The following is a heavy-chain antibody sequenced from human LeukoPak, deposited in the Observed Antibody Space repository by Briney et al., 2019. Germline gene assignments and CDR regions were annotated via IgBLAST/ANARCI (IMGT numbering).Heavy chain of an antibody. CDR2: ISWNSGSI. CDR3: AKEYSSGWYG. D-gene: IGHD6-19*01. Sequence: GGSLRLSCAASGFTFDDYAMHWVRQAPGKGLEWVSGISWNSGSIGYADSVKGRFTISRDNAKNSLYLQMNSLRAEDTALYYCAKEYSSGWYGWGQGTLVTVSS. CDR1: GFTFDDYA. J-gene: IGHJ4*02. V-gene: IGHV3-9*01.